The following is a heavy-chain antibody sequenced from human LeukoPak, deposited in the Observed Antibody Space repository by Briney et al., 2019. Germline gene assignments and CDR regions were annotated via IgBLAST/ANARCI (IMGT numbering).Heavy chain of an antibody. CDR1: GYTFTGYY. CDR2: INPNSGGA. CDR3: ARASRSVAGTFVY. V-gene: IGHV1-2*06. D-gene: IGHD6-19*01. Sequence: GASVKVSCKASGYTFTGYYMHWVRQAPGQGLEWMGRINPNSGGANYAQKFQGRVTMTRDTSISTAYMELSRLRSDDTAVYYCARASRSVAGTFVYWGQGTLVTVSS. J-gene: IGHJ4*02.